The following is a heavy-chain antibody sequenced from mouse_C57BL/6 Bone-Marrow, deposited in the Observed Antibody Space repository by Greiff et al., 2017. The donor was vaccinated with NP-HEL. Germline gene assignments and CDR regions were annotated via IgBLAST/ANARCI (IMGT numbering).Heavy chain of an antibody. V-gene: IGHV5-12*01. D-gene: IGHD1-1*01. CDR3: ARQEDYYYGSPYAMDY. Sequence: EVKVVESGGGLVQPGGSLKLSCAASGFTFSDYYMYWVRQTPEKRLEWVAYISNGGGSTYYPDTVKGRFTISRDNAKNTLYLQMSRLKSEDTAMYYCARQEDYYYGSPYAMDYWGQGTSVTVSS. CDR1: GFTFSDYY. J-gene: IGHJ4*01. CDR2: ISNGGGST.